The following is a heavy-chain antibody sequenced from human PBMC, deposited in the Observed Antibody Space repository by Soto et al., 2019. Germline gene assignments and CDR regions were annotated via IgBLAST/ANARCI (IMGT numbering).Heavy chain of an antibody. CDR2: IYPGDSDT. CDR3: ATSKSFDWLLYIAY. Sequence: GESLKISCRGSGYSFAGYWVGWVRQMPGKGLEWMGIIYPGDSDTRYSPSFQGQVTISADKSISTAYLQWSSLKASDTAMYYCATSKSFDWLLYIAYWGQGTLVTVSS. CDR1: GYSFAGYW. J-gene: IGHJ4*02. D-gene: IGHD3-9*01. V-gene: IGHV5-51*01.